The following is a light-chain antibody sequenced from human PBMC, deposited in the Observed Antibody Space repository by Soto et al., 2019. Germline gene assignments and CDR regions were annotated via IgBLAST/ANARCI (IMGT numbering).Light chain of an antibody. CDR1: SSDVGAYNY. V-gene: IGLV2-14*03. J-gene: IGLJ2*01. CDR2: DVN. CDR3: GSYTTSRSVV. Sequence: QSALTQPASVSGSPGQSIAISCIGPSSDVGAYNYVSWYQQHPGKARTLVIYDVNHRPSGVSSLCSGSKSGNTASLTISGLQAEDAARYYCGSYTTSRSVVFGGGTQLTVL.